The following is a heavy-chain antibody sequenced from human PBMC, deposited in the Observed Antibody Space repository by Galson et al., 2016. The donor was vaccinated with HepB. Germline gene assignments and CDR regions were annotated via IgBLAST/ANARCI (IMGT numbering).Heavy chain of an antibody. V-gene: IGHV3-30*01. CDR1: GFAFRNYA. CDR2: ISWSGSSE. D-gene: IGHD2-21*01. Sequence: SLRLSCAGSGFAFRNYAIHWVRQTPAKGLEWVASISWSGSSEDYADSAKARFTVSRDNSMNTVYLHMNSLRADDTAVYHCIREVIKAYVKYGLDVWGRGTTVTVSS. CDR3: IREVIKAYVKYGLDV. J-gene: IGHJ6*02.